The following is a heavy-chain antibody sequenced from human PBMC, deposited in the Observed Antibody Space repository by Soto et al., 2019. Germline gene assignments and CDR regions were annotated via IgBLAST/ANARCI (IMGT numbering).Heavy chain of an antibody. CDR2: IIPIFGTA. D-gene: IGHD3-22*01. Sequence: QVQLVQSGAEVKKPGSLVKVSCKASGGTFSSYAISWVRQAPGQGLEWMGGIIPIFGTANYAQKFQGRVTITADESTSTAYMELSSLRSEDTAVYYCARTPHYYDSSGPGLLDYWGQGTLVTVSS. CDR1: GGTFSSYA. V-gene: IGHV1-69*01. J-gene: IGHJ4*02. CDR3: ARTPHYYDSSGPGLLDY.